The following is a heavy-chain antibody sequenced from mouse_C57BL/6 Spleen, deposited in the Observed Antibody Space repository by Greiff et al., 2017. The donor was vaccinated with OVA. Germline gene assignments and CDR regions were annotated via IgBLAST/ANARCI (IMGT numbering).Heavy chain of an antibody. Sequence: QVQLQQSGAELARPGASVKLSCKASGYTFTSYGISWVKQRTGQGLEWIGEIYPRSGNTYYNEKFKGKATLTADKSSSTAYMELRSLTSEDSAVYFCACYDSSYWYFDVWGTGTTVTVSS. CDR1: GYTFTSYG. J-gene: IGHJ1*03. CDR3: ACYDSSYWYFDV. V-gene: IGHV1-81*01. CDR2: IYPRSGNT. D-gene: IGHD2-4*01.